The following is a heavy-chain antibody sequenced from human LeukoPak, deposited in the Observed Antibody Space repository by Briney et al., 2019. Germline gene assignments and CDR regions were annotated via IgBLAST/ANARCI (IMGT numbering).Heavy chain of an antibody. J-gene: IGHJ6*02. D-gene: IGHD2-15*01. V-gene: IGHV4-34*01. CDR3: ARGTFHCSGGSCYSRSYYYYGMDV. CDR1: GGPFSGYY. CDR2: GNNRGST. Sequence: TDTLSLTCAVYGGPFSGYYWSWIRQPPGKGLEWIGEGNNRGSTNYNPSLKSRVTISVDTSKNQFSLKLSSVTAADTAVYYCARGTFHCSGGSCYSRSYYYYGMDVWGQGTTVTVCS.